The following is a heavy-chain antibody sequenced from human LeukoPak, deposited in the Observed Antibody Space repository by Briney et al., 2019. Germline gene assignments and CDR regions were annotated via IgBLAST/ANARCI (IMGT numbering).Heavy chain of an antibody. CDR3: TTAATRFDY. D-gene: IGHD2-15*01. CDR1: GFTFSGSA. J-gene: IGHJ4*02. CDR2: IRSKANSYAT. V-gene: IGHV3-73*01. Sequence: GGSLKLSCAASGFTFSGSAMHWVRQASGKGLEWVGRIRSKANSYATAYAASVKGRFTISRDDSKNTAYLQMNSLKTEDTAVYYCTTAATRFDYWGQGTLVTVSS.